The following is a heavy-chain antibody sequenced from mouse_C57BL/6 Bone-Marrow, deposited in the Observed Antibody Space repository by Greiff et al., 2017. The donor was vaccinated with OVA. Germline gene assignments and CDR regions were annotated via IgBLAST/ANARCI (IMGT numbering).Heavy chain of an antibody. D-gene: IGHD4-1*01. V-gene: IGHV5-4*01. CDR3: ARKGALDWEWFAY. CDR2: ISDGGSYT. CDR1: GFTFSSYA. Sequence: EVQLVESGGGLVKPGGSLKLSCAASGFTFSSYAMSWVRQTPEKRLEWVATISDGGSYTYYPDNVKGRFTTSRDNAKNNLYLQMSHLKSEDTAMYYCARKGALDWEWFAYWGQGTLVTVSA. J-gene: IGHJ3*01.